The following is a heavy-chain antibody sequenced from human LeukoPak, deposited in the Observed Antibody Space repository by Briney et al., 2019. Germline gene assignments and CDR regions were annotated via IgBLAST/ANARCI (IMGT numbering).Heavy chain of an antibody. CDR2: INPDSGDT. CDR3: ARERILVVPARRDYYGMDV. D-gene: IGHD2-2*01. V-gene: IGHV1-2*02. J-gene: IGHJ6*02. CDR1: GYTFSGHF. Sequence: GASVKVPCKASGYTFSGHFMHWVRQAPGQGLEWMGWINPDSGDTNYAQKFQGRVALTRDTSISTAYMELSRLRSDDTAVYYCARERILVVPARRDYYGMDVWGQGTTVTVSS.